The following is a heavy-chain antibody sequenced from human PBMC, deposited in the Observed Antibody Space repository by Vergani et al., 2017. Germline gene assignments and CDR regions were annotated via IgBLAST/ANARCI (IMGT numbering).Heavy chain of an antibody. D-gene: IGHD2/OR15-2a*01. Sequence: EVQLVESGGGLVKPGGSLRLSCAASGFTFSSYSMNWVRQAPGKGLEWVSVIYSGGSTYYADSVKGRFTISRDNSKNTLYLQMNSLRAEDTAVYYCARGMVTTFYYYYYGMDVWGQGTTVTVSS. CDR1: GFTFSSYS. CDR2: IYSGGST. V-gene: IGHV3-66*01. J-gene: IGHJ6*01. CDR3: ARGMVTTFYYYYYGMDV.